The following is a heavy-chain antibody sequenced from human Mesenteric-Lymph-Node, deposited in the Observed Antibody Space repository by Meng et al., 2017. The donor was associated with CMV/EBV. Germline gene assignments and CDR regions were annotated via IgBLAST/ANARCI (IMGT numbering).Heavy chain of an antibody. CDR3: ARGGGLGSYYDDSGYFH. CDR2: ISNGGSTR. CDR1: GFSFRTFT. J-gene: IGHJ4*02. V-gene: IGHV3-48*04. Sequence: GESLKISCAASGFSFRTFTMNWVRQAPGKGLEWVSYISNGGSTRHYADSVKGRFTISRDDAKNSLFLQMNSLSAEDTAIYYCARGGGLGSYYDDSGYFHWGQGTLVTVSS. D-gene: IGHD3-22*01.